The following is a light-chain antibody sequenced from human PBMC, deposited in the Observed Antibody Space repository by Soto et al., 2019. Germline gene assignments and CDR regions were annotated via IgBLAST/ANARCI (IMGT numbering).Light chain of an antibody. Sequence: QSVLTQPPSASGTPGQRVIISCSGSSSNIGSNYVSWYQQLPGAAPKLLIYRNIQRPSGVPERFSGSKSGTSASLAISGLRSEDEADFYCATWDDSLSGYVLGTGTKLTVL. CDR1: SSNIGSNY. V-gene: IGLV1-47*01. CDR2: RNI. CDR3: ATWDDSLSGYV. J-gene: IGLJ1*01.